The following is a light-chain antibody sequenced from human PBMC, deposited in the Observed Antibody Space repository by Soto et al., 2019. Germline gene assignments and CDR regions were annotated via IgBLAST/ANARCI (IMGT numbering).Light chain of an antibody. CDR2: DAF. Sequence: DIQMTQAPSSLSASVGDRVTITCQASQDINNYLNWYRQKPGKAPKLLIYDAFNLETGVPSRFSGSGSATNFTFTINRLQPEDFATFYCQQYANLPPSFGQGTRLDI. CDR3: QQYANLPPS. CDR1: QDINNY. V-gene: IGKV1-33*01. J-gene: IGKJ5*01.